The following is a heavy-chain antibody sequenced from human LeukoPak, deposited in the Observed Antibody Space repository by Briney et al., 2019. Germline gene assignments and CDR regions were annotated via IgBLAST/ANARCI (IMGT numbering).Heavy chain of an antibody. Sequence: PGGSLRLSCAASGFTFSSYSMNWVRQAPGKGLEWVSGISGSGGSTDHADSVKGRFTISRDNSKNTLYLQMNSLRVEDTAVYYCAKGIRYCSSTSCYYVHYYYGMDVWGQGTTVTVSS. V-gene: IGHV3-23*01. CDR1: GFTFSSYS. CDR3: AKGIRYCSSTSCYYVHYYYGMDV. J-gene: IGHJ6*02. CDR2: ISGSGGST. D-gene: IGHD2-2*01.